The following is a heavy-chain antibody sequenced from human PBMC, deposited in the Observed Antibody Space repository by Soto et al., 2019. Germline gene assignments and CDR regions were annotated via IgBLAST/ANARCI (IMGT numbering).Heavy chain of an antibody. CDR2: FDPEDGET. J-gene: IGHJ4*02. V-gene: IGHV1-24*01. CDR3: ATRGYSYSSLIDY. CDR1: GYTLTELS. Sequence: ASVKVSCKVSGYTLTELSMHWVRQAPGKGLEWMGGFDPEDGETIYAQKFRGRVTMTEDTSTDTAYMELSSLRSEDTAVYYCATRGYSYSSLIDYWGQGTLVTVSS. D-gene: IGHD5-18*01.